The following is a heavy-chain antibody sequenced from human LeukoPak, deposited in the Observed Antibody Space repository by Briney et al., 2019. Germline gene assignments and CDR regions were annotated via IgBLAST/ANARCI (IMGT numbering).Heavy chain of an antibody. Sequence: SVKVSCKASGGTFSSYAISWVRQAPGQGLEWMGRIIPILGIANYAQKFQGRVTITADNSTSTAYMELSSLRSEDTAVYYCARVSVAYGGNSVTGMDVWGQGTTVTVSS. CDR1: GGTFSSYA. V-gene: IGHV1-69*04. J-gene: IGHJ6*02. CDR2: IIPILGIA. CDR3: ARVSVAYGGNSVTGMDV. D-gene: IGHD4-23*01.